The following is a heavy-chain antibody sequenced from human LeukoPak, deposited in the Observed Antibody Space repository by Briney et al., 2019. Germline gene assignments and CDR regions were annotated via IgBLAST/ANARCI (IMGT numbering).Heavy chain of an antibody. CDR3: ARGRCSSTSCYPYYYYGMDV. J-gene: IGHJ6*02. Sequence: SETLSLTCTVSGDSISSGHYYWSWIRQPPGKGLEWIGEINHSGSTNYNPSLKSRVTISVDTSKNQFSLKLSSVTAADTAVYYCARGRCSSTSCYPYYYYGMDVWGQGTTVTVSS. CDR1: GDSISSGHYY. CDR2: INHSGST. D-gene: IGHD2-2*01. V-gene: IGHV4-39*07.